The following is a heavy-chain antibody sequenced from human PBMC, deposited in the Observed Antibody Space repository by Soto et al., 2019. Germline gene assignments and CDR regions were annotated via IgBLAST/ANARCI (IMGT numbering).Heavy chain of an antibody. J-gene: IGHJ3*02. V-gene: IGHV3-30*18. Sequence: HPGGSLRLSCAASGFSFSSYGMHWVRQAPGRGLEWVTVISNDGNRKYYGESVKGQFSVSRDNDKDTLYLQMNGLRPEDTGVYYCAKDRRQLSALDMWGQGTTVTVSS. D-gene: IGHD6-6*01. CDR3: AKDRRQLSALDM. CDR2: ISNDGNRK. CDR1: GFSFSSYG.